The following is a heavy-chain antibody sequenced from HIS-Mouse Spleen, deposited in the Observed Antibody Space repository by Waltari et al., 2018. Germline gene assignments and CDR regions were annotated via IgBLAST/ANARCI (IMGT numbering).Heavy chain of an antibody. CDR3: AKDTSGSYSDY. V-gene: IGHV3-30*18. CDR2: RSYDGSNK. Sequence: QLQLVESGGGVVQPGRSLRLSCAASGFTFSSYGMHWVRQAPGKGMWWVEVRSYDGSNKYDADSVKGRFTNSRDNSKNTLYLQMNSLRAEDTAVYYCAKDTSGSYSDYWGQGTLVTVSS. D-gene: IGHD1-26*01. CDR1: GFTFSSYG. J-gene: IGHJ4*02.